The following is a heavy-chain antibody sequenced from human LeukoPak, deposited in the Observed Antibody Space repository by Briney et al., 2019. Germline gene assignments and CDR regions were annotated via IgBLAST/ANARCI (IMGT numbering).Heavy chain of an antibody. Sequence: GGSLRLSCAASGFTFSSYWMSWVRQAPGKGLEWVANIKEDGSDKNYVESMKGRYTIPRDNAQNSLYLQMNRLGVEDTAVYYCARDAGYGYDRFDYWGQGTQVTVSS. CDR2: IKEDGSDK. V-gene: IGHV3-7*01. CDR3: ARDAGYGYDRFDY. CDR1: GFTFSSYW. D-gene: IGHD5-18*01. J-gene: IGHJ4*02.